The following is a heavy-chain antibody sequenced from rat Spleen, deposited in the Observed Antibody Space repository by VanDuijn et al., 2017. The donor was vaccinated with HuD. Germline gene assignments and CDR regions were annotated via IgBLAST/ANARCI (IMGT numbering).Heavy chain of an antibody. CDR1: GFSFDDYG. CDR3: TRYYQGYVMDA. V-gene: IGHV5-36*01. CDR2: INWGGSST. Sequence: EVQLVESGGGLVQPGNSLKLSCAASGFSFDDYGMAWVRQAPKNGLEWVASINWGGSSTYYPDSVKGRFTISRDNAKNALYLQMNNLRSEDTAIYYCTRYYQGYVMDAWGQGASVTVSS. D-gene: IGHD1-4*01. J-gene: IGHJ4*01.